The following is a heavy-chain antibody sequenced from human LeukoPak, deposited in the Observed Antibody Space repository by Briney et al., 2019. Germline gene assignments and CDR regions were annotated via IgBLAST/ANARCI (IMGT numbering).Heavy chain of an antibody. Sequence: GGALRLSCAASLFSLSTDAMHCVRHAPGKRLEWGSLIWHDASHTFYTDSVKGRSTISRDNSQNTVYLQMNSLGGEDTAVYYCAREIFGSGSYPDYWGQGTLVTVSS. CDR2: IWHDASHT. V-gene: IGHV3-33*01. CDR3: AREIFGSGSYPDY. J-gene: IGHJ4*02. CDR1: LFSLSTDA. D-gene: IGHD3-10*01.